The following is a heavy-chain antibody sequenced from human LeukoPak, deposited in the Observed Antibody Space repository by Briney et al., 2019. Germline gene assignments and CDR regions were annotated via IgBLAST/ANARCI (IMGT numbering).Heavy chain of an antibody. D-gene: IGHD3-10*01. CDR1: GGSINSSSYY. J-gene: IGHJ4*02. CDR2: INHSGST. CDR3: ASFLRFGELLQDY. V-gene: IGHV4-39*07. Sequence: SETLSLTCTVSGGSINSSSYYWSWIRQPPGKGLEWIGEINHSGSTNYNPSLKSRVTISVDKSKNQFSLKLSSVTAADTAVYYCASFLRFGELLQDYWGQGTLVTVSS.